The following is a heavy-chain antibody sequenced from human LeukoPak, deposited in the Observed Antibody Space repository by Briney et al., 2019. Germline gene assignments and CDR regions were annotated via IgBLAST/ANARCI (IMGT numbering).Heavy chain of an antibody. CDR1: GFTFSSYW. V-gene: IGHV3-74*01. D-gene: IGHD3-9*01. CDR2: INSDGSST. J-gene: IGHJ4*02. Sequence: GGSLRLSCAASGFTFSSYWMHWVRQAPGKGLVWVSRINSDGSSTFYADSVKGRFTTSRDNAENTVYLQMNSLRAEDTAVYYCARGTRILTGYYFDYWGQGTLVTVSS. CDR3: ARGTRILTGYYFDY.